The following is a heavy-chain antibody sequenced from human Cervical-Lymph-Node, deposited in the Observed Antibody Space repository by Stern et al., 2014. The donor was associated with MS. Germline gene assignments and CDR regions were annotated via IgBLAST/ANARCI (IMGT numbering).Heavy chain of an antibody. CDR2: IIPLFDTA. Sequence: VQLVESGAEVKKPGSSVKVSCKASGGTFTSYAISWVRQAPGQGLEWMGGIIPLFDTASYAQKFQGRVTITADESTRTAYMELSSLRSEDTAVYYCARGVRGVLYYYYALDVWGQGTTVTVSS. J-gene: IGHJ6*02. D-gene: IGHD3-10*01. CDR1: GGTFTSYA. V-gene: IGHV1-69*01. CDR3: ARGVRGVLYYYYALDV.